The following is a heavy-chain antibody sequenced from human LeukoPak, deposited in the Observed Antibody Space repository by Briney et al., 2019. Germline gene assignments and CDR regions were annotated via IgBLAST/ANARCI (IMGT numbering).Heavy chain of an antibody. Sequence: GGSLRLXCAASGFTFSSYWMSWVRQAPGKGLEWVANIKQDGSEKYYVDSVKGRFTISRDNAKNSLYLQMNSLRAEDTAVYYCATSYDTVAGYFDYWGQGILVTVSS. CDR2: IKQDGSEK. D-gene: IGHD3-9*01. CDR1: GFTFSSYW. CDR3: ATSYDTVAGYFDY. V-gene: IGHV3-7*01. J-gene: IGHJ4*02.